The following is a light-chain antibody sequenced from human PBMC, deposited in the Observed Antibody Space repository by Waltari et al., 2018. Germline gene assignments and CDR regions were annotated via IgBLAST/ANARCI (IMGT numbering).Light chain of an antibody. J-gene: IGKJ4*01. CDR2: LGS. V-gene: IGKV2-28*01. Sequence: ALTQYPLSLPVTPGAPASIFCRSSQSLLHSDGRNFLDWYVQKPGQSPQLLIYLGSNRASGVPDRFSGGGSGTDFTLTISRVEAEDVGVYYCMQTQEIPLTFGGGTKVEIK. CDR3: MQTQEIPLT. CDR1: QSLLHSDGRNF.